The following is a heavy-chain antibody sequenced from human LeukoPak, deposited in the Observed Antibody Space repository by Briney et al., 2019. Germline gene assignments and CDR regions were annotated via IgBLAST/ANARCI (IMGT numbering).Heavy chain of an antibody. CDR1: GFTFSSYA. Sequence: GRSLRLSCAASGFTFSSYAMHWVRQAPGKGLEWVAVISYDGSNKYYADSVKGRFTISRDNSKNTLYLQMNSLRAEDTAVYYCAKEGIMVRGVIDYWGQGTLVTVSS. CDR2: ISYDGSNK. J-gene: IGHJ4*02. V-gene: IGHV3-30*04. CDR3: AKEGIMVRGVIDY. D-gene: IGHD3-10*01.